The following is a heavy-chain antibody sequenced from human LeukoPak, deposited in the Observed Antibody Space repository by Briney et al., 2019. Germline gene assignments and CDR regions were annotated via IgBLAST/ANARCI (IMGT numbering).Heavy chain of an antibody. V-gene: IGHV1-2*06. CDR1: GYSFTGYY. CDR2: INPNSGDT. J-gene: IGHJ3*02. Sequence: ASVKVSCKASGYSFTGYYIHWVRQAPGQGLEWMGRINPNSGDTTYAQKFQGRVTVTRDTSISTAYMELSSLTSDDTAVYYCVRDHDSSGRTDDAFDIWGQGRMVTVSS. D-gene: IGHD3-22*01. CDR3: VRDHDSSGRTDDAFDI.